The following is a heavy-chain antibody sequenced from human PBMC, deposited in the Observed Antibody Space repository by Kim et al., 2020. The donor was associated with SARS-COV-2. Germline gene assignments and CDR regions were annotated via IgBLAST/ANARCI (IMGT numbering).Heavy chain of an antibody. CDR2: IDPSDSYT. D-gene: IGHD6-19*01. CDR3: ARLPDSSGWHYYFDY. V-gene: IGHV5-10-1*01. J-gene: IGHJ4*02. Sequence: GESLQISCKGSGYSFTSYWISWVRQMPGKGLEWMGRIDPSDSYTNYSPSFQGHVTISADKTISTAYLQWSSLKASDTAMYYCARLPDSSGWHYYFDYWGQGTRVTVSS. CDR1: GYSFTSYW.